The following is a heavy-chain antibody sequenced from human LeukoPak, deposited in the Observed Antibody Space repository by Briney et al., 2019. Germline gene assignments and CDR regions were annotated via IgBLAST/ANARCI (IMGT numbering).Heavy chain of an antibody. Sequence: QPGGSLRLSCAASGFTFSNYEMNWVRQAPGKGLDWVAYISRGGRTVDYADSVKGRSTISRDSAKNALYLQMNSLRAEDTAVYYCATIEAVRFHYWGQGTLVTVSS. CDR3: ATIEAVRFHY. D-gene: IGHD4-17*01. V-gene: IGHV3-48*03. CDR1: GFTFSNYE. J-gene: IGHJ4*02. CDR2: ISRGGRTV.